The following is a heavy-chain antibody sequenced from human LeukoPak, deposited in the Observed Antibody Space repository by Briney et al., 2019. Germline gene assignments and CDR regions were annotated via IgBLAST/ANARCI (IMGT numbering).Heavy chain of an antibody. V-gene: IGHV1-69*06. CDR1: GGTFSSYA. CDR2: IIPIFGTA. Sequence: ASVKVSCKASGGTFSSYAISWVRQAAGQGLEWMGRIIPIFGTANYAQKFQGRVTITADKSTSTAYMELSSLRSEDTAVYYCAGDKDYYDSSAPFDYWGQGTLVTVSS. D-gene: IGHD3-22*01. J-gene: IGHJ4*02. CDR3: AGDKDYYDSSAPFDY.